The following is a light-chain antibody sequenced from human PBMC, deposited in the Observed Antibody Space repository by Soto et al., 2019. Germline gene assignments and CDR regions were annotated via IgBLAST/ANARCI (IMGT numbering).Light chain of an antibody. Sequence: QSSLTQPRSMSGSPGQSVTISCTGTSSDVGAYNYVSWYQHHPGKAPKLMIHSVSNRPSGVPDRFSGSKSDSTASLTISGLQAEDEADYYCCSHAGSYTWVFGGGTKLTVL. CDR2: SVS. J-gene: IGLJ3*02. V-gene: IGLV2-11*01. CDR3: CSHAGSYTWV. CDR1: SSDVGAYNY.